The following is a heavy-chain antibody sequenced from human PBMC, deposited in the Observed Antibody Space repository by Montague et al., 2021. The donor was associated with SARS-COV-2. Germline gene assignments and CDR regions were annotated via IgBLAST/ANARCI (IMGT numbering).Heavy chain of an antibody. CDR2: ISSSSYI. CDR3: ARDGWAHYYDSSGYEGNFDI. D-gene: IGHD3-22*01. CDR1: GFTFRSYT. Sequence: SLRLSCAASGFTFRSYTMNWVRQAPGKGLEWVSCISSSSYIYYADSVKGRFTIFRDNAKNSLFLQMNSLRAEDTAVYYCARDGWAHYYDSSGYEGNFDIWGQGTMVTVSS. V-gene: IGHV3-21*01. J-gene: IGHJ3*02.